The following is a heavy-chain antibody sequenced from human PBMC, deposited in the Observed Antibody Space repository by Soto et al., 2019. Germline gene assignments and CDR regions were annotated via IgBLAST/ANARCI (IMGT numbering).Heavy chain of an antibody. Sequence: GGFLRLSCSASGFSITDYAVGWVRQAPGKGLEWVSSISDSGAQTFYGDSVKGRFTISRDTSKNTVYLQLKSLRVEDTALYYCAKDGSRKDDYWGQGTLVTVSS. J-gene: IGHJ4*02. CDR3: AKDGSRKDDY. V-gene: IGHV3-23*01. D-gene: IGHD6-13*01. CDR2: ISDSGAQT. CDR1: GFSITDYA.